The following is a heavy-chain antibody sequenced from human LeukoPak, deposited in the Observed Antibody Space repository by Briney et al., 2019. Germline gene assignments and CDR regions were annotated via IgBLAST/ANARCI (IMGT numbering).Heavy chain of an antibody. CDR1: GYIFTSYW. V-gene: IGHV5-51*01. CDR2: IYPGDSDT. CDR3: ATPYPREYCSSTTCYFNY. Sequence: GESLKISCKGSGYIFTSYWIGWVRLMPGKGLEWMGIIYPGDSDTRYSPSFQGQVTISADKSISTTYLQWSSLKASDTAMYYCATPYPREYCSSTTCYFNYWGQGTLVTVSS. D-gene: IGHD2-2*01. J-gene: IGHJ4*02.